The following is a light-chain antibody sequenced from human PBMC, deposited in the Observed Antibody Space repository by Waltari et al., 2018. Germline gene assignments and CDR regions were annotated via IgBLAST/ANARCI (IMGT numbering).Light chain of an antibody. CDR3: QVWDSSSDHPLV. Sequence: SYVLTQPPSVSVAPGKTARITCGGNNIGSKSVHWYQQKPGQAPVLVVYDDSDRPSGLPERFSGSNSGNTATLTISRVEAGDEADYYCQVWDSSSDHPLVFGTGTKVTVL. V-gene: IGLV3-21*03. CDR2: DDS. J-gene: IGLJ1*01. CDR1: NIGSKS.